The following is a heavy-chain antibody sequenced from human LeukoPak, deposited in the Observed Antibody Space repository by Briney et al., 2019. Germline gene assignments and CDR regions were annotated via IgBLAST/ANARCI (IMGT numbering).Heavy chain of an antibody. D-gene: IGHD2-21*02. CDR2: ISGSGDST. Sequence: GGSLRLSYAASGFTFSNYAMSWVRQAPGKGLEWVSAISGSGDSTYYADSVEGRFTISRDSSKNTLFLQMNSLRAEDTAIYYCAKGMGSICGGDCYSRLIDYWGQGTLVTVSS. CDR1: GFTFSNYA. CDR3: AKGMGSICGGDCYSRLIDY. J-gene: IGHJ4*02. V-gene: IGHV3-23*01.